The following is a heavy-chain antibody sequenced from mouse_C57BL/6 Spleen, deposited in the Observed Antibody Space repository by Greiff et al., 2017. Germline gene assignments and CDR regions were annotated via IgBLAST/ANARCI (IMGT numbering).Heavy chain of an antibody. J-gene: IGHJ1*03. CDR2: IYPGDGDT. V-gene: IGHV1-80*01. D-gene: IGHD2-4*01. Sequence: QVQLQQSGAELVKPGASVKISCKASGYAFSSYWMNWVKQRPGKGLEWIGQIYPGDGDTNYNGKFKGKATLTANKSSRTADMQLSSLTSEDSAVYVGARPMIRDWYFDVWGTGTTVTVSS. CDR1: GYAFSSYW. CDR3: ARPMIRDWYFDV.